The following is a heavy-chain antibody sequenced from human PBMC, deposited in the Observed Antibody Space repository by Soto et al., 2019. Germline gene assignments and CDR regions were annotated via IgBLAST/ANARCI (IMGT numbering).Heavy chain of an antibody. CDR3: VLGGLETGYYRDMDY. D-gene: IGHD3-9*01. CDR1: GYTFKNYG. CDR2: ISAYNGDT. V-gene: IGHV1-18*04. Sequence: QDHLVQSGAEVKKPGASAKVSCKASGYTFKNYGINWVRQAPGRGLEWGAWISAYNGDTSYAQPLQGRVTVTTETLTNTAYMELRSLRPDDTAVYFCVLGGLETGYYRDMDYWCQGTLVSVSS. J-gene: IGHJ4*02.